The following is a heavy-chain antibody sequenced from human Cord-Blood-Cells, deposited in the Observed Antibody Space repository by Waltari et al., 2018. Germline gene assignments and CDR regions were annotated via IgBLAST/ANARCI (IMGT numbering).Heavy chain of an antibody. CDR3: ARGAVFDY. CDR1: GGSFSGYY. CDR2: INHSGST. V-gene: IGHV4-34*01. J-gene: IGHJ4*02. D-gene: IGHD6-19*01. Sequence: QVQLQQWGAGLLKPSETLSLTCAVYGGSFSGYYWSWIRQPPGKGLEWIGEINHSGSTNYNPSLKCRVTISVDTSKNQCSLKLSSVTAADTAVYYCARGAVFDYWGQGTLVTVSS.